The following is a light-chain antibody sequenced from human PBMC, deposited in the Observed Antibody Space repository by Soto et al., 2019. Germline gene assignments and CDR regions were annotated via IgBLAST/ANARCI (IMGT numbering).Light chain of an antibody. CDR3: SSHTSSGTLYV. J-gene: IGLJ1*01. CDR2: EVT. CDR1: SSDIGGSKY. Sequence: QSVLTQPASLSGSPGQSITISCTGTSSDIGGSKYVSWYQQHPGKAPKLMIYEVTYRPSGVSDRFSGSKSGNTASLTVSGLQAEDEADYYCSSHTSSGTLYVFGTGTKLTVL. V-gene: IGLV2-14*01.